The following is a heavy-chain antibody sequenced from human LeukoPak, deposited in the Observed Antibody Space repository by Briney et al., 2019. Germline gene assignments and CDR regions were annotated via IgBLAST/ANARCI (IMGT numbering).Heavy chain of an antibody. Sequence: PGGSLRLSCAASGFTFSSYAMNWVRQAPGKGLEWVSGISGSGGGGSTYYADSVKGRFTISRDNSTNTLYLQMNSLRAEDTAVYYCARDDPGTGIDYWGQGTLVTVSS. CDR1: GFTFSSYA. V-gene: IGHV3-23*01. J-gene: IGHJ4*02. CDR2: ISGSGGGGST. CDR3: ARDDPGTGIDY. D-gene: IGHD3/OR15-3a*01.